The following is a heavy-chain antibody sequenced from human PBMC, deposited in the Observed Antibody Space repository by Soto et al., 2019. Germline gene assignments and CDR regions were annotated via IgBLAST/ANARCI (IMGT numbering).Heavy chain of an antibody. Sequence: QITLKESTPTLVKPAKTLTLTCTFSGFSLSTSGEGVGWIRQPPGKALEWLALIYWDDDRRYSPSLKSRLTITKDTSKNQVVLTMTNIDPVDTATYYCAHSTWTGTKSYFDCWGQGTLVTVSS. CDR2: IYWDDDR. D-gene: IGHD1-1*01. V-gene: IGHV2-5*02. CDR3: AHSTWTGTKSYFDC. CDR1: GFSLSTSGEG. J-gene: IGHJ4*02.